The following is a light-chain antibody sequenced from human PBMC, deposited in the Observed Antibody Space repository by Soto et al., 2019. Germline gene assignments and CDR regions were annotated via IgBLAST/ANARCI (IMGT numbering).Light chain of an antibody. CDR2: KAS. CDR1: QSIGSW. V-gene: IGKV1-5*03. J-gene: IGKJ5*01. Sequence: DIQMTQSPSTLSASVGDRVTITCRADQSIGSWLAWYQQKPGKAPKLLIYKASSLESGVPSRFSSSGSGTEFTLTISSLQPDDFATYYCQQYNSYLTFGQGTRLEIK. CDR3: QQYNSYLT.